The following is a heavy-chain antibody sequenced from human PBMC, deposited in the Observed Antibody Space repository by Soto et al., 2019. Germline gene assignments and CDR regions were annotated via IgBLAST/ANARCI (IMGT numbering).Heavy chain of an antibody. J-gene: IGHJ6*02. CDR1: GYSFTGYS. CDR3: ASPWGDFWSGHRVRGGYYYYGMDV. Sequence: ASVKVSCKTSGYSFTGYSVHWVRQAPGHGPGWMGWINPKSGGTKYAQKFQGRVTMTRDTSISTVFMELSRVTSDDTAVYYCASPWGDFWSGHRVRGGYYYYGMDVWGQGTTVTVSS. V-gene: IGHV1-2*02. D-gene: IGHD3-3*01. CDR2: INPKSGGT.